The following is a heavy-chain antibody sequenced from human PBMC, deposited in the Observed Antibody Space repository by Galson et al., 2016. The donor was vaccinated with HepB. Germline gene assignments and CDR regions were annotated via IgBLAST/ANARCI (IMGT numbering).Heavy chain of an antibody. Sequence: SETLSLTCTVSGGSISSHFWSWIRQSPGKGLEWIGFIYYNGSTNYKPPLKSRVAMSVDTSKNQFSLKLNSATAADTAVYYCATDSRFAGYCYGGSCLDAFDIWGQGTMVTVSS. CDR2: IYYNGST. J-gene: IGHJ3*02. CDR1: GGSISSHF. V-gene: IGHV4-59*11. D-gene: IGHD2-15*01. CDR3: ATDSRFAGYCYGGSCLDAFDI.